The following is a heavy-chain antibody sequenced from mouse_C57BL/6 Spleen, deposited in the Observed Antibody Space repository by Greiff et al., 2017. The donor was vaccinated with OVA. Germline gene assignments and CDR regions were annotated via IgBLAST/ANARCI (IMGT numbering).Heavy chain of an antibody. J-gene: IGHJ2*01. D-gene: IGHD1-1*01. Sequence: EVKLMESGGGLVKPGGSLKLSCAASGFTFSSYAMSWVRQTPEKRLEWVATISDGGSYTYYPDNVKGRFTISRDNAKNNLYLQMSHLKSEDTAMYYCARDEDYYGSSSYYFDYWGQGTTLTVSS. CDR2: ISDGGSYT. CDR3: ARDEDYYGSSSYYFDY. CDR1: GFTFSSYA. V-gene: IGHV5-4*01.